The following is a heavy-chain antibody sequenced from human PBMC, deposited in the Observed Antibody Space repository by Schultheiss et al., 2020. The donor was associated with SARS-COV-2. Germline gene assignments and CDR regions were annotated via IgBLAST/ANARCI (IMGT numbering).Heavy chain of an antibody. D-gene: IGHD2-15*01. Sequence: GGSLRLSCAASGFTFSSYEMNWVRQAPGKGLEYVSAISSNGGSTYYANSVKGRFTISRDNSKNTLYLQMNSLRAEDTAVYYCAKDRDVAVVAATPFDYWGQGTLVTVSS. V-gene: IGHV3-64*01. CDR2: ISSNGGST. CDR1: GFTFSSYE. J-gene: IGHJ4*02. CDR3: AKDRDVAVVAATPFDY.